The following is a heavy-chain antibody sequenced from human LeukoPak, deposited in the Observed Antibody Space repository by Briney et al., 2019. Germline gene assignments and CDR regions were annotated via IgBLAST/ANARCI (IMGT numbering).Heavy chain of an antibody. CDR3: AKERLGGNYGDYAVDY. Sequence: GGSLRLSCAASGFTFTSYAMGWVRQAPGKGLEWVSSVSGSGDGTYYADSVKGRFTVSRDNSKKTLDLHMDSLRAEDTAVYYCAKERLGGNYGDYAVDYWGQGTMVTVSS. J-gene: IGHJ4*02. D-gene: IGHD4-17*01. CDR2: VSGSGDGT. CDR1: GFTFTSYA. V-gene: IGHV3-23*01.